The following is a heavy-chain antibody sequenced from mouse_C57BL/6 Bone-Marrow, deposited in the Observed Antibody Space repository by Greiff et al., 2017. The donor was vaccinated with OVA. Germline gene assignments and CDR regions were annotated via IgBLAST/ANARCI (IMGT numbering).Heavy chain of an antibody. Sequence: QVQLQQPGAELVKPGASVKMSCTASGFTFTGYWIPWVKQRPGQGLEWIGDIYPGSGSTNYNEKFKCKATLTVDTSSSTAYMQLSSLTSDDAAVYYYASDTTVAAYAMDYWGQGTSVTVSS. D-gene: IGHD1-1*01. V-gene: IGHV1-55*01. CDR3: ASDTTVAAYAMDY. CDR1: GFTFTGYW. CDR2: IYPGSGST. J-gene: IGHJ4*01.